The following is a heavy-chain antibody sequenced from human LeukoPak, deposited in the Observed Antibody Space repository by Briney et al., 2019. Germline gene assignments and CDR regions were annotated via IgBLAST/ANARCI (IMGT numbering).Heavy chain of an antibody. CDR3: AKVGEGANDA. CDR1: GFTFSSYG. D-gene: IGHD1-26*01. CDR2: ISYDGSNK. Sequence: GRSLRLSCAASGFTFSSYGMHWVRQAPGKGLEWVAVISYDGSNKYYADSVKGRFTISRDNSKNTLYLQMNSLRAEDTAVYYCAKVGEGANDAWGQGTLVTVSS. V-gene: IGHV3-30*18. J-gene: IGHJ5*02.